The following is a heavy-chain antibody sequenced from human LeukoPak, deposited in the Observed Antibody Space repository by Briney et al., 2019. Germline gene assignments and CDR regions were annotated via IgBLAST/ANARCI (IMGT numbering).Heavy chain of an antibody. J-gene: IGHJ4*02. D-gene: IGHD3-3*01. CDR1: GFIFTNYF. Sequence: GGSLRLSCAASGFIFTNYFMSWVRQAPGKGLEWVASIKHDGSEKYYVDSVRGRFTISRDNTMSSLYLQMSSLRAEDTAVYYCATDRGWRTSGYYLYYFEYWGQGTLVTYSS. CDR3: ATDRGWRTSGYYLYYFEY. V-gene: IGHV3-7*01. CDR2: IKHDGSEK.